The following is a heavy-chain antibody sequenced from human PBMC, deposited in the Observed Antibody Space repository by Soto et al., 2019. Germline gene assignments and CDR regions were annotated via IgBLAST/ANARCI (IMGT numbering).Heavy chain of an antibody. V-gene: IGHV3-9*01. Sequence: GGSLRLSCAASGFTFDDYAMHWVRQAPGKGLEWVSGISWNSGSIGYADSVKGRFTISRDNAKNSLYLQMNSLRAEDTALYYCAKDNIVRGVIISPFDYWGQGTLVTVSS. J-gene: IGHJ4*02. CDR3: AKDNIVRGVIISPFDY. CDR2: ISWNSGSI. D-gene: IGHD3-10*02. CDR1: GFTFDDYA.